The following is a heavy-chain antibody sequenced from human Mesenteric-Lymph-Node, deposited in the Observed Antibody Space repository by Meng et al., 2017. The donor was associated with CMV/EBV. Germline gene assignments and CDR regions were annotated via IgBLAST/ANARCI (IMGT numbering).Heavy chain of an antibody. V-gene: IGHV3-66*01. Sequence: GESLKISCATSGFAVSSSYMTWVRQAPGKGLEWVSVIYSGGSTYYADSVKGRFTISRDNSKNTLYLQMNSLRAEDTAVYYCARGGWGTSMSAFDIWGQGTMVTVSS. CDR2: IYSGGST. CDR1: GFAVSSSY. J-gene: IGHJ3*02. D-gene: IGHD7-27*01. CDR3: ARGGWGTSMSAFDI.